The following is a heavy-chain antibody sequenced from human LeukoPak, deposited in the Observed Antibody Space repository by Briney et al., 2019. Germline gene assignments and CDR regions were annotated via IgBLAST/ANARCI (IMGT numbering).Heavy chain of an antibody. V-gene: IGHV3-21*01. CDR3: AKVDRGDYSSSPVPYYNYYMNV. J-gene: IGHJ6*03. Sequence: GGSLRLSCAASGFTFSYYSINWVRQAPGRGLEWVSCISSSSSLIFYSDSVRGRFTISRDNAKNLLYLHMNSLRVEDTAVYYCAKVDRGDYSSSPVPYYNYYMNVWGKGTTVTVSS. CDR1: GFTFSYYS. D-gene: IGHD6-13*01. CDR2: ISSSSSLI.